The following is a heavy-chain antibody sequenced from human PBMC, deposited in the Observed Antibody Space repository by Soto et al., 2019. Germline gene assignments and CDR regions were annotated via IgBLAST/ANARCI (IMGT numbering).Heavy chain of an antibody. J-gene: IGHJ1*01. CDR2: ISTDASST. Sequence: EVQLVESGGGLVQPGWSLRLSCAASGFTFSSYWMHWVRQAPGKGLVWVSSISTDASSTSYADPVKGRFTISRDNAKNTLYLQMNSVRAEDPAVYYCARLPQKSPQNWGQGTRGIVSP. V-gene: IGHV3-74*01. CDR3: ARLPQKSPQN. CDR1: GFTFSSYW.